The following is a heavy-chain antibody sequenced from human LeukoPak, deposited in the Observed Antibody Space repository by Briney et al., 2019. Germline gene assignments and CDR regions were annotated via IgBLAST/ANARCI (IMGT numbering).Heavy chain of an antibody. V-gene: IGHV1-2*04. D-gene: IGHD1-26*01. CDR3: ARSPSSVGYVDY. CDR2: INPNSGGT. J-gene: IGHJ4*02. Sequence: ASVKVSCTASGYTFTGYYMHWVRQAPGHELEWMGWINPNSGGTNYAQKFQGWVTMTRDTSISTAYMELSRLRSDDTAVYYCARSPSSVGYVDYWGQGTLVTVSS. CDR1: GYTFTGYY.